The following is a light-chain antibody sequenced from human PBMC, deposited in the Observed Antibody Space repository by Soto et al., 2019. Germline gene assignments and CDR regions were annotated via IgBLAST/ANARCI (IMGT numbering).Light chain of an antibody. Sequence: IVWTQSQGTLSLSPGERATLSCRTSQSVSSNYLAWYQQKPGQAPRLLIYGASIRATGLPDRCSGSGSGIDITVTISRLEPEDLAVYDCQQYANSHQPVGQGTKVEIK. J-gene: IGKJ1*01. CDR1: QSVSSNY. V-gene: IGKV3-20*01. CDR3: QQYANSHQP. CDR2: GAS.